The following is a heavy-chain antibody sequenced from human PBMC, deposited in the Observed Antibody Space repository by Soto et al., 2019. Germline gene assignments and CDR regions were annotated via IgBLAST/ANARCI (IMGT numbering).Heavy chain of an antibody. Sequence: QVLLVQSGAEVKKPGASVRVSCKASGYSFTGHYIHWVRQAPGQGLEWMGWINPNSGSTTYAQRFQGRVTMTRDTSISTAYMELSSLRSDDTAVLYCATVDGVVGIWFDTWGQGTLVTVSS. D-gene: IGHD3-3*01. J-gene: IGHJ5*02. CDR3: ATVDGVVGIWFDT. V-gene: IGHV1-2*02. CDR1: GYSFTGHY. CDR2: INPNSGST.